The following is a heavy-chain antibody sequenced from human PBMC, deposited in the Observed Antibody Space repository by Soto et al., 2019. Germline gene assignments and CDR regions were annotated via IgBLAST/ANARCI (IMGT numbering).Heavy chain of an antibody. J-gene: IGHJ5*02. D-gene: IGHD6-19*01. CDR3: AHRPQGGSGSLFWFDP. CDR2: IYWDDDK. CDR1: GFSLSTSGVG. Sequence: SGPTLVNPTQTLTLTCTFSGFSLSTSGVGVGWIRQPPGKALEWLALIYWDDDKRYSPSLKSRLTITKDTSKNQVVLTMTNMDPVDTATYYCAHRPQGGSGSLFWFDPWGQGTLVTVSS. V-gene: IGHV2-5*02.